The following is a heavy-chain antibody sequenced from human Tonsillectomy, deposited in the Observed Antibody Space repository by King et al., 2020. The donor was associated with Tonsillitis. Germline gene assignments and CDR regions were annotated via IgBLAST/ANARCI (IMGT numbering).Heavy chain of an antibody. CDR1: GFTFSSYW. CDR2: INPDGSIT. V-gene: IGHV3-74*02. J-gene: IGHJ5*02. D-gene: IGHD2-21*01. Sequence: QLVQSGGGLVQPGGSLRLSCVASGFTFSSYWMHWVRQAPGKGLVWVSRINPDGSITTYADSVKGRFTISRDNAKNTLSLQMNSLRADDTAVYYCVRVWNWFDPWGQGTLVTVSS. CDR3: VRVWNWFDP.